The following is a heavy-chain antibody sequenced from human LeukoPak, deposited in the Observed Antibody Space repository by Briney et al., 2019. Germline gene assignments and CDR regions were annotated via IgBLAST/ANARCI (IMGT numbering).Heavy chain of an antibody. CDR1: GGSISSSSYY. CDR2: IYYSGST. D-gene: IGHD6-19*01. J-gene: IGHJ5*02. CDR3: ARVWSSGFVWFDP. V-gene: IGHV4-39*07. Sequence: PSETLSLTCTVSGGSISSSSYYWGWIRQPPGKGLEWIGSIYYSGSTYYNPSLKSRVTISVDTSKNQFSLKLSSVTAADTAVYYCARVWSSGFVWFDPWGQGTLVTVSS.